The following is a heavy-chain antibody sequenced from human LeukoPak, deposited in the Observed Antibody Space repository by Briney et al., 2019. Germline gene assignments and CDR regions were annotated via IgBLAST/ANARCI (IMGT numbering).Heavy chain of an antibody. J-gene: IGHJ6*03. CDR2: IHYSGST. V-gene: IGHV4-39*07. Sequence: SETLSLTCTVSGGSISSSSYYWAWIRQPPGKGLEWIGSIHYSGSTYYNPSLQSRVTISIDTSKNQFSLKLRFVTAADTAVYYCARTLVPAAMGYSDEYYYYMDVWGKGTTVTVSS. D-gene: IGHD2-2*01. CDR3: ARTLVPAAMGYSDEYYYYMDV. CDR1: GGSISSSSYY.